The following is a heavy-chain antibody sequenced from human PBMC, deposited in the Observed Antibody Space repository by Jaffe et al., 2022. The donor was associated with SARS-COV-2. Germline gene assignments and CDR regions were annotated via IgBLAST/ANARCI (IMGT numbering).Heavy chain of an antibody. V-gene: IGHV3-30-3*01. CDR1: GFTFSSYA. CDR2: ISYDGSNK. D-gene: IGHD6-25*01. CDR3: ARDLQRGWFDY. Sequence: QVQLVESGGGVVQPGRSLRLSCAASGFTFSSYAMHWVRQAPGKGLEWVAVISYDGSNKYYADSVKGRFTISRDNSKNTLYLQMNSLRAEDTAVYYCARDLQRGWFDYWGQGTLVTVSS. J-gene: IGHJ4*02.